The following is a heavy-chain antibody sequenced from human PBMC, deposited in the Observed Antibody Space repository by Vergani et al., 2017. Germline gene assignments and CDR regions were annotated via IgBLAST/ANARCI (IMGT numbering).Heavy chain of an antibody. Sequence: EVQLVESGGGLIQPGGSLRLSCAASGFTFSSYSMNWVRQAPGKGLEWVSSISSSSSYIYYADSVKGRFTISRDNAKNSLYLQMNSLRAEDTAVYYCAVAMASPDAFDIWGQGTMVTVSS. CDR3: AVAMASPDAFDI. D-gene: IGHD5-24*01. J-gene: IGHJ3*02. V-gene: IGHV3-21*01. CDR1: GFTFSSYS. CDR2: ISSSSSYI.